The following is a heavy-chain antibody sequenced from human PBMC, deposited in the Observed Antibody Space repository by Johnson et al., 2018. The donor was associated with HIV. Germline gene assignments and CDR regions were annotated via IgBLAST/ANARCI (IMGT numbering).Heavy chain of an antibody. V-gene: IGHV3-11*04. J-gene: IGHJ3*02. CDR1: GFTFRDYY. CDR2: ISTSGSTI. CDR3: ARALLIAARPVGAFDI. D-gene: IGHD6-6*01. Sequence: QMQLVESGGGLVKPGGSLRLSCAASGFTFRDYYMSWIRQAPGKGLEWVSYISTSGSTIYYADSVKGRFTISRDNAKNSLSLQMNSLRAEDTAVYYCARALLIAARPVGAFDIWGQGTMVTVSS.